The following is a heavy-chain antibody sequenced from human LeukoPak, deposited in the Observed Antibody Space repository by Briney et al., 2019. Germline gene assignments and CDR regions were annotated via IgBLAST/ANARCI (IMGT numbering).Heavy chain of an antibody. Sequence: GGSLRLSCAASGFTFSSYAMHWVRQAPGKGLEWVAVISYDGSNKYYADSVKGRFTISRDNSKNTLYLQMNSLRAEDTAVYYCARERRAAGAFDIWGQGTMVTVSS. J-gene: IGHJ3*02. CDR1: GFTFSSYA. D-gene: IGHD6-13*01. V-gene: IGHV3-30-3*01. CDR3: ARERRAAGAFDI. CDR2: ISYDGSNK.